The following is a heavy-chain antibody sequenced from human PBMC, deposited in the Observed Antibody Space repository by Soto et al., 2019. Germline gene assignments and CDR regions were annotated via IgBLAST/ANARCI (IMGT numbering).Heavy chain of an antibody. D-gene: IGHD3-10*01. Sequence: ASVKVSCKASGYTFTSYAMHWVRQAPGQRLEWMGWINAGNGNTKYSQKFQGRVTITRDTSASTAYMELSSLRSEDTAVYYCARDSMVRGVIIKDYYYYGMDVWGQGTTVTVSS. CDR3: ARDSMVRGVIIKDYYYYGMDV. CDR2: INAGNGNT. CDR1: GYTFTSYA. J-gene: IGHJ6*02. V-gene: IGHV1-3*01.